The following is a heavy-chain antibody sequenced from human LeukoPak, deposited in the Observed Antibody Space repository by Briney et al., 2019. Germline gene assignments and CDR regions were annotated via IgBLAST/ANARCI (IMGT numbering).Heavy chain of an antibody. CDR2: ISPCNGNT. J-gene: IGHJ4*02. CDR3: ARDRQLKIESGSFTPLGY. D-gene: IGHD1-26*01. V-gene: IGHV1-18*01. CDR1: GYTFTNYG. Sequence: GASVKVSCKASGYTFTNYGITWVRQAPGQGLEWMGWISPCNGNTNYAQKLQGRVTMTTDTSTRTAYMELRSLRSDDTAVYYCARDRQLKIESGSFTPLGYWGQGTLVTVSS.